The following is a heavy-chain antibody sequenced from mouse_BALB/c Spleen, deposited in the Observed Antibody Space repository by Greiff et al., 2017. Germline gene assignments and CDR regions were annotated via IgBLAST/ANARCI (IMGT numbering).Heavy chain of an antibody. V-gene: IGHV5-6-5*01. D-gene: IGHD1-1*01. CDR1: GFTFSSYA. CDR3: ARGQENYYGSGGPWFAY. J-gene: IGHJ3*01. CDR2: ISSGGST. Sequence: VQLKESGGGLVKPGGSLKLSCAASGFTFSSYAMSWVRQTPEKRLEWVASISSGGSTYYPDSVKGRFTISRDNARNILYLQMSSLRSEDTAMYYCARGQENYYGSGGPWFAYWGQGTLVTVSA.